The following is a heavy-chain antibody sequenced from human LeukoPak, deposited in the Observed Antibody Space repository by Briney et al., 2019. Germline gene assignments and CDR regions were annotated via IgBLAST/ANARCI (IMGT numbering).Heavy chain of an antibody. CDR3: ARTFGLRYFDWSTPRDWFDP. D-gene: IGHD3-9*01. J-gene: IGHJ5*02. V-gene: IGHV4-59*01. CDR2: IYYSGST. Sequence: PSETLSLTCTVSGGSISSYYWSWIRQPPGKGLEWIRYIYYSGSTNYNPSLKSRVTISVDTSKNQFSLKLSSVTAADTAVYYCARTFGLRYFDWSTPRDWFDPWGQGTLVTVSS. CDR1: GGSISSYY.